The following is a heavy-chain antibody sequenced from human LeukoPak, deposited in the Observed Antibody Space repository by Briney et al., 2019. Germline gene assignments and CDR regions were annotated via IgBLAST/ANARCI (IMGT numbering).Heavy chain of an antibody. Sequence: EASVKVSCKASGHTFTSYYIHWVRQAPGQGLEWMGIINPSGGSTRYAQKFQGRVTMTRDMSTSTVNMELSSLRSEDTAVYYCARTYSSSSYDAFAIWGQGTMVTVSS. V-gene: IGHV1-46*01. J-gene: IGHJ3*02. CDR2: INPSGGST. CDR3: ARTYSSSSYDAFAI. D-gene: IGHD6-6*01. CDR1: GHTFTSYY.